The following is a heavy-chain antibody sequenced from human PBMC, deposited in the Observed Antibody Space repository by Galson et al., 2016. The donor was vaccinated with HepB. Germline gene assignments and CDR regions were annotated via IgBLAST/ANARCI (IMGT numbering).Heavy chain of an antibody. V-gene: IGHV1-46*01. CDR2: INPSAGNT. Sequence: SVKVSCKASGYTFTSYYIHWVRQAPGQGLEWMGIINPSAGNTNYAQKFHGRVTMTRDTSTSTVYMELSSLRSEDTAVYYCARYPGILGGMDVWGQGTTVTVSS. CDR3: ARYPGILGGMDV. CDR1: GYTFTSYY. D-gene: IGHD2-15*01. J-gene: IGHJ6*02.